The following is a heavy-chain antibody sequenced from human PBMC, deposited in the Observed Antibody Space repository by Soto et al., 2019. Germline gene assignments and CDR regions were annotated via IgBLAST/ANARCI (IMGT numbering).Heavy chain of an antibody. J-gene: IGHJ4*02. CDR3: ERDDDYGDNGLDY. CDR1: GFTFGRHG. Sequence: QVQLVESGGGVVQPGGSLRLSCAASGFTFGRHGMHWVRQAPGKGLEWVAVIGSDGRRASYADSVKGRFTISRDNGQNTLYLQMHSLRAEETAVYYCERDDDYGDNGLDYWGQGTLVTVSS. CDR2: IGSDGRRA. D-gene: IGHD4-17*01. V-gene: IGHV3-33*01.